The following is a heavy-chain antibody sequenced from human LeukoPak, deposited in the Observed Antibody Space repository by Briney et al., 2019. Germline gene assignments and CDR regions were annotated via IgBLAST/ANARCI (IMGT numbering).Heavy chain of an antibody. Sequence: PGGSLRLSRAASGFTFSDYYMSWIRQAPGKGLEWVSYISSSGSTIYYADSVKGRFTISRDNAKNSLYLQMNSLRAEDTAVYYCARDPYSSGWYYFDYWGQGTLVTVSS. CDR3: ARDPYSSGWYYFDY. CDR2: ISSSGSTI. V-gene: IGHV3-11*01. CDR1: GFTFSDYY. D-gene: IGHD6-19*01. J-gene: IGHJ4*02.